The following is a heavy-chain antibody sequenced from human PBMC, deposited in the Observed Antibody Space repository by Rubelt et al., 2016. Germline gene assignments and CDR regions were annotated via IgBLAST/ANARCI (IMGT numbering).Heavy chain of an antibody. Sequence: QVQLQESGPGLVKPSETLSLTCTVSGGSISSYYWSWIRQPPGKGLEWIGYIYYSGSTYYNPSLKSRVTRSVDTSKNQFSLKLSSVTAADTAGYYCAGTGMGGSDAFDIWGQGTMVTVSS. CDR1: GGSISSYY. V-gene: IGHV4-59*06. D-gene: IGHD3/OR15-3a*01. J-gene: IGHJ3*02. CDR2: IYYSGST. CDR3: AGTGMGGSDAFDI.